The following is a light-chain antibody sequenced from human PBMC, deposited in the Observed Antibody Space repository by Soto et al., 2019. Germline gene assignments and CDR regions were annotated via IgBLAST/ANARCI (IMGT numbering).Light chain of an antibody. J-gene: IGKJ4*01. CDR1: QSITTY. V-gene: IGKV1-39*01. Sequence: DIQMTQSPSSLSASVGDRVTITCRASQSITTYLNWYQQKPGTAPRLLIYGASSLQSGVPSTFSGSGSVTDFALTITSLQPEDFATYYCQQSYSSPRTFGGGTKVEIK. CDR3: QQSYSSPRT. CDR2: GAS.